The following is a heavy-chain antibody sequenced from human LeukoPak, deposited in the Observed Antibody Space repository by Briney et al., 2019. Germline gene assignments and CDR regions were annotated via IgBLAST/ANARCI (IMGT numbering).Heavy chain of an antibody. CDR2: IYYSGST. D-gene: IGHD3-10*01. CDR1: GGSISTYY. V-gene: IGHV4-59*12. J-gene: IGHJ4*02. CDR3: ARGLETMVRGVISPDLDY. Sequence: SETLSLTCTVSGGSISTYYWSWIRQPPGKGLEWIGHIYYSGSTNYSPSLKSRVTISVDTSKNQFSLKLSSVTAADTAVYYCARGLETMVRGVISPDLDYWGQGTLVTVSS.